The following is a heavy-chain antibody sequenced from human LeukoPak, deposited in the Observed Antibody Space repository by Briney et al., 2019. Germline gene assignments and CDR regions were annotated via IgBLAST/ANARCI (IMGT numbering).Heavy chain of an antibody. CDR2: INHSGST. V-gene: IGHV4-34*01. D-gene: IGHD3-3*01. CDR1: GGSFSGYY. J-gene: IGHJ6*02. Sequence: NPSETLSLTCAVYGGSFSGYYWSWIRQPPGKGLEWIGEINHSGSTNYNPSLKSRVTISVDTSKNQFSLKLSSVTAADTAVYYCARFRTWSGYSSDYYYGMDVWGQGTTVTVSS. CDR3: ARFRTWSGYSSDYYYGMDV.